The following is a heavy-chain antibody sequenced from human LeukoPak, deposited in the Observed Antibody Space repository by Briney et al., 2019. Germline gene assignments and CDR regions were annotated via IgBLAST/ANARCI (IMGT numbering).Heavy chain of an antibody. CDR3: ARTLGELSLFFDY. CDR1: GGSISSYY. Sequence: SETLSLTCTVSGGSISSYYWSWIRQPPGKGLVWIGYIYYSGSTNYNPSLKSRVTISVDTSKNQFSLKLSSVTAADTAVYYCARTLGELSLFFDYWGQGTLVTVSS. CDR2: IYYSGST. D-gene: IGHD3-16*02. J-gene: IGHJ4*02. V-gene: IGHV4-59*01.